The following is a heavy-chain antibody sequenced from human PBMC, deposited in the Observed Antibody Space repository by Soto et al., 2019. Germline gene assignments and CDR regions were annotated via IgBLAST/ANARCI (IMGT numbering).Heavy chain of an antibody. CDR1: GFTFSNYA. D-gene: IGHD3-3*01. CDR3: TRRDDFWYGYAFEN. V-gene: IGHV3-30*03. J-gene: IGHJ4*02. CDR2: VSYDGDNE. Sequence: PGGSLRLSCVAPGFTFSNYAMHWVRQAPGKGLEWVAIVSYDGDNEYYADSVRGRFFISRDNSRNTLYLQTSSLKTEDTAMYYCTRRDDFWYGYAFENWGPGTLVTVSS.